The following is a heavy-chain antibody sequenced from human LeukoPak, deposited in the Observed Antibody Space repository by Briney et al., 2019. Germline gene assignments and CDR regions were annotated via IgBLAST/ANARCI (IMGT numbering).Heavy chain of an antibody. Sequence: ASVKVSCKASGYTFTSYAMNWVRQAPGQGLEWMGWINTNTGNPTYAQGFTGRFVFSLDTSVSTAYLQISSLKAEDTAVYYCARGAYYDSSGYYYGPPFDYWGQGTLVTVPS. CDR1: GYTFTSYA. D-gene: IGHD3-22*01. CDR3: ARGAYYDSSGYYYGPPFDY. V-gene: IGHV7-4-1*02. CDR2: INTNTGNP. J-gene: IGHJ4*02.